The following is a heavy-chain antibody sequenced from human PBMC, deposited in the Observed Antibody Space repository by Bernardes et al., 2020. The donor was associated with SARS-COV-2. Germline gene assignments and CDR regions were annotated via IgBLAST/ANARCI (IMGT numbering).Heavy chain of an antibody. Sequence: GGSLRLSCAASGFTFDDYTMHWVRQAPGKGLEWVSLISWDGGSTYYADSVKGRFTISRDNSKNSLYLQMNSLRTEDTALYYCAKDIKPYYYYYGMDVWCQGTTVTVS. V-gene: IGHV3-43*01. CDR1: GFTFDDYT. CDR3: AKDIKPYYYYYGMDV. J-gene: IGHJ6*02. CDR2: ISWDGGST.